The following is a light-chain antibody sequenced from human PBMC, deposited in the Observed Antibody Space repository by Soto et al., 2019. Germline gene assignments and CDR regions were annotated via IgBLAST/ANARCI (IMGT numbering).Light chain of an antibody. J-gene: IGLJ2*01. CDR2: EDT. CDR3: SSFAGSGTVVV. V-gene: IGLV2-23*01. CDR1: KTDIGNYNL. Sequence: QSALTQPASVSGSPGQSITISCTGTKTDIGNYNLVSWYQRHPDKAPKLIIYEDTKRPSGISNRFSASKSGTTASLTISGLQAEDEADYHCSSFAGSGTVVVFGGGTKLTVL.